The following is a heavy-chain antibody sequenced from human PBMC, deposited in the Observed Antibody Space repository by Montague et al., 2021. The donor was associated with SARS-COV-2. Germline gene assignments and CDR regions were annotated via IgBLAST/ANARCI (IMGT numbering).Heavy chain of an antibody. D-gene: IGHD4-17*01. CDR2: VYYSGYT. Sequence: SETLSLTSTVSGDSVSSSDHYWGWIRQPPGKGLEWLGIVYYSGYTYYNPSFKGRVTISIDASKNQFSLKLNSLTATDTAIYHCARRRLREDYFDFWGQGTLLTVSS. CDR1: GDSVSSSDHY. V-gene: IGHV4-39*01. CDR3: ARRRLREDYFDF. J-gene: IGHJ4*02.